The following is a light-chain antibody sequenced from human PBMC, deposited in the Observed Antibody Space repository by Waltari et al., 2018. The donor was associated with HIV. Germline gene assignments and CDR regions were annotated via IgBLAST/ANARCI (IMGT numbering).Light chain of an antibody. CDR2: GNS. V-gene: IGLV1-40*01. Sequence: QSVLTQPPSVSGAPGQRVTISCTGSSSNIGAGYNVHWYQQVPGTAPKLVIYGNSNRPSGVPDRFSGSKSGTSASLAITGLQAEDEADYYCQSYDRSLSGWVFGGGTKLTVL. J-gene: IGLJ3*02. CDR1: SSNIGAGYN. CDR3: QSYDRSLSGWV.